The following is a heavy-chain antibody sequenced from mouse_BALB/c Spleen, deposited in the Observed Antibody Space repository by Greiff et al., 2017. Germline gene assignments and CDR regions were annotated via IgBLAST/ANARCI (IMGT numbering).Heavy chain of an antibody. V-gene: IGHV1-63*02. CDR2: IYPGGGYT. Sequence: QVHVKQSGAELVRPGTSVKISCKASGYTFTNYWLGWVKQRPGHGLEWIGDIYPGGGYTNYNEKFKGKATLTADTSSSTAYMQLSSLTSEDSAVYFCARRGSTATDYWGQGTTLTVSS. D-gene: IGHD1-2*01. CDR1: GYTFTNYW. CDR3: ARRGSTATDY. J-gene: IGHJ2*01.